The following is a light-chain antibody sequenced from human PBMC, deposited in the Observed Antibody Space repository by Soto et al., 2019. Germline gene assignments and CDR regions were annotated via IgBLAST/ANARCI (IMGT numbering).Light chain of an antibody. CDR3: QQYGSSLTWT. J-gene: IGKJ1*01. CDR2: GAS. Sequence: EIVLTQSRGTLSLSPGERATLSCRSSQSVSSSYLAWYQKKPGQAPRLLIYGASSRATGIPDRFSGSGSGTDFTLTISRLEPEDFAVYYCQQYGSSLTWTFGQGTKVDIK. V-gene: IGKV3-20*01. CDR1: QSVSSSY.